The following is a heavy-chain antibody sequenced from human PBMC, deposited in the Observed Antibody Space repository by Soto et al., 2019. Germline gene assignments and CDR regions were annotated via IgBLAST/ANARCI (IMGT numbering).Heavy chain of an antibody. Sequence: QVQLVQSGAEVKKPGASVKVSCKASGYTFTSYGISWVRQAPGQGLEWMGWISAYNGNTNYSQKLQGRVTMTTDTSTSTAYMELRSLRSDDTGVYYGARDGYYDSSGYYYVAGFDYWGQGTLVTVSS. CDR1: GYTFTSYG. CDR3: ARDGYYDSSGYYYVAGFDY. D-gene: IGHD3-22*01. CDR2: ISAYNGNT. V-gene: IGHV1-18*01. J-gene: IGHJ4*02.